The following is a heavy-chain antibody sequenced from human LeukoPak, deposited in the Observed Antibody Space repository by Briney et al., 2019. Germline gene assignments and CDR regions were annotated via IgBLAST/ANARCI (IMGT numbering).Heavy chain of an antibody. CDR1: GFTFSNYA. CDR2: VTGSGGSP. Sequence: GGSLRLSCAASGFTFSNYAMSWVRQAPGKGLEWVSAVTGSGGSPYYADSVTGRFIISRDNSKNTLYLQMNSLRADDTAVYYCAKNPDSDFWSGRRWFDPWGQGTLVTVSS. CDR3: AKNPDSDFWSGRRWFDP. V-gene: IGHV3-23*01. J-gene: IGHJ5*02. D-gene: IGHD3-3*01.